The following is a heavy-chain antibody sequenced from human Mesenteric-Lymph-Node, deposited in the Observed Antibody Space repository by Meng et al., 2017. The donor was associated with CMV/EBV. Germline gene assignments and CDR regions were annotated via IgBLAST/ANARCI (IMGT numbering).Heavy chain of an antibody. Sequence: LSLTCAASGFTFSDYWMHWVRQAPGKGLVWVSRISDDGAHTTYADSVKGRFTISRDNAKNTLYLQMNSLRAEDTAVYYCARVTVTNYFYYYGMDVWGQGTTVTVSS. D-gene: IGHD4-11*01. CDR1: GFTFSDYW. J-gene: IGHJ6*02. CDR3: ARVTVTNYFYYYGMDV. V-gene: IGHV3-74*01. CDR2: ISDDGAHT.